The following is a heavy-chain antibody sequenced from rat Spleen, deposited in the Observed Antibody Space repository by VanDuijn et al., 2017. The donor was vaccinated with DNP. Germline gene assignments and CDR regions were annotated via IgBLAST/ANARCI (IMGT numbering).Heavy chain of an antibody. J-gene: IGHJ2*01. CDR2: SSYDGSRV. V-gene: IGHV5-7*01. D-gene: IGHD1-10*01. Sequence: EVQLVESGGGLVQSGRSLKLSCAASGFTFSDHNMAWVRQVPKKGLEWVASSSYDGSRVHYRDSVKGRFTISRDNARNTLYLQMDSLRSEDTATYYCSRDNYYFDYWGQGVVVTVSS. CDR1: GFTFSDHN. CDR3: SRDNYYFDY.